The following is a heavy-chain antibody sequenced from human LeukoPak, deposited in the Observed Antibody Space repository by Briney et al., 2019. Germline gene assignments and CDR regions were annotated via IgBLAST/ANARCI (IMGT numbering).Heavy chain of an antibody. CDR1: GYSISSGYY. D-gene: IGHD3-22*01. CDR3: ARVENYYDSSGSNWFDH. V-gene: IGHV4-38-2*02. CDR2: IYHSGST. J-gene: IGHJ5*02. Sequence: SETLSLTCTVSGYSISSGYYWGWIRQPPGKGLEWIGSIYHSGSTYYNPSLKSRVTISVDTSKNQFSLKLSSVTAADTAVYYCARVENYYDSSGSNWFDHWGQGTLVTVSS.